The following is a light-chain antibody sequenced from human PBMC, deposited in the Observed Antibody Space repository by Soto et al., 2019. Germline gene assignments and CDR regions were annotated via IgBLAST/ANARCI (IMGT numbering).Light chain of an antibody. V-gene: IGKV3-11*01. CDR1: PSVNRY. Sequence: ETVLTQSPATLSLSPGERATLSCRASPSVNRYLAWYQKNAGQAPRPLICVASNRAPGIPAMFSGSGSGTDFPRTISSLEPEDFAVYYCQQSSNWPWTFGQGTKVEIK. J-gene: IGKJ1*01. CDR2: VAS. CDR3: QQSSNWPWT.